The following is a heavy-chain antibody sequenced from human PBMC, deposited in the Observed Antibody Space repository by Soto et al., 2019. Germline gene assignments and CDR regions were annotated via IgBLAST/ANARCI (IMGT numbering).Heavy chain of an antibody. D-gene: IGHD4-17*01. CDR3: AGRDDYGDYAGAFDI. V-gene: IGHV4-31*03. CDR1: GGSISSGGYY. Sequence: QVQLQESGPGLVKPSQTLSLTCTVSGGSISSGGYYWSWIRQHPGKGLEWIGYIYYSGSTYYNPSLKRRVTISVDTSKNQFSLKLSSVTAADTAVYYCAGRDDYGDYAGAFDIWGQGTMVTVSS. CDR2: IYYSGST. J-gene: IGHJ3*02.